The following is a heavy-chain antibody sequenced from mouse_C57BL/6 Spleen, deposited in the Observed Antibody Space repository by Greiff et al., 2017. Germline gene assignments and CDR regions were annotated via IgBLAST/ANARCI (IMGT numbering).Heavy chain of an antibody. D-gene: IGHD1-1*01. CDR2: IYPGDGDT. V-gene: IGHV1-80*01. CDR3: ARSGYGSEFDY. CDR1: GYAFSSYW. Sequence: VQLQQSGAELVKPGASVKISCKASGYAFSSYWMNWVKQRPGKGLEWIGQIYPGDGDTNYNGKFKGKATLTADKSSSTAYMQLSSLTSEDSAVYFCARSGYGSEFDYGGQGTTLTVSS. J-gene: IGHJ2*01.